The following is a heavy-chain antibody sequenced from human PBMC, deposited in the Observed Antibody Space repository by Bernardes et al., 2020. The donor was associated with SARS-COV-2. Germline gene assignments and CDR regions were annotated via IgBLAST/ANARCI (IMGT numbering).Heavy chain of an antibody. CDR2: INHSGST. D-gene: IGHD2-2*02. CDR1: GGSFSGYY. CDR3: ARGPHYQLLYARYFQH. Sequence: SETLSLTCAVYGGSFSGYYWSWIRQPPGKGLEWIGEINHSGSTNYNPSLKSRVTISVDTSKNQFSLKLSSVTAADTAVYYCARGPHYQLLYARYFQHWGQGTLVTVSS. V-gene: IGHV4-34*01. J-gene: IGHJ1*01.